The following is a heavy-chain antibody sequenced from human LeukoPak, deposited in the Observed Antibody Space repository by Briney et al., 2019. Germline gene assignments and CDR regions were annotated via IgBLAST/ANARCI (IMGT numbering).Heavy chain of an antibody. V-gene: IGHV4-34*01. CDR3: ARVRWRYFDL. J-gene: IGHJ2*01. CDR2: INHSGST. D-gene: IGHD4-23*01. Sequence: SETLSLTCAVYGGSFSGYYWSWIRQPPGKGLEWIGEINHSGSTNYNPSLKSRVTISVDTSKNQFSLKLSSVTAADTAVYYCARVRWRYFDLLGRGTLVTVSS. CDR1: GGSFSGYY.